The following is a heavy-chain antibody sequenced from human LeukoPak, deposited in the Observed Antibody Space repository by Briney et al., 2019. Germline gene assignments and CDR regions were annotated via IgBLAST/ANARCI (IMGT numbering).Heavy chain of an antibody. V-gene: IGHV4-61*02. D-gene: IGHD3-22*01. CDR3: ARGFPPRTNYDSSGYCSYFFDY. J-gene: IGHJ4*02. CDR2: FSASGNS. CDR1: GDSISSDDYY. Sequence: SETLSLTCTVSGDSISSDDYYWSWIRQPAGQGLEWIGRFSASGNSNYNPSLKSRLTISVDTSKNQFSLKLTSVTAADTAVYYCARGFPPRTNYDSSGYCSYFFDYWGQGTLVTVSS.